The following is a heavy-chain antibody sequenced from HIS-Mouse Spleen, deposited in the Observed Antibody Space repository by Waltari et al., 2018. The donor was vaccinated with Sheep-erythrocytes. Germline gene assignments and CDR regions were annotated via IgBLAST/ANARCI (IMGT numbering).Heavy chain of an antibody. D-gene: IGHD1-26*01. CDR2: IYSGGST. V-gene: IGHV3-53*01. CDR1: GFPVRSNY. CDR3: ASDPSGSYYYYGMDV. Sequence: EVQLVESGGGLIQPGGSLSLSCAASGFPVRSNYLSWVRQAPGKGLEWVSVIYSGGSTYYADSVKGRFTISRDNSKNTLYLQMNSLRAEDTAVYYCASDPSGSYYYYGMDVWGQGTTVTVSS. J-gene: IGHJ6*02.